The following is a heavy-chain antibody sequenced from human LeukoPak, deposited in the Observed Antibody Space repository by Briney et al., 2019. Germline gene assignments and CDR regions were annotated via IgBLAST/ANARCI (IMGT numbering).Heavy chain of an antibody. V-gene: IGHV4-39*01. CDR3: ARVQPPFDY. CDR1: GGSISSSSYY. D-gene: IGHD1-1*01. CDR2: INYSGGT. J-gene: IGHJ4*02. Sequence: SETLSLTCTVSGGSISSSSYYWGWIRQPPGKALEWIGSINYSGGTYYNPSLRSRVTISVDTSKNQFSLKLSSVTAADTAVYYCARVQPPFDYWGQGTLVTVSS.